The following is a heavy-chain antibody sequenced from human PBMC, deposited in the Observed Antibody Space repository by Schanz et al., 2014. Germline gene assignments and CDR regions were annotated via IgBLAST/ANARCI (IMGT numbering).Heavy chain of an antibody. CDR3: AKELYSGSHYGWFDP. J-gene: IGHJ5*02. CDR1: GFSFSTYA. V-gene: IGHV3-30*02. Sequence: QVQLVESGGGVVQPGRSLRLSCAASGFSFSTYAIHWVRQAPGKGLEWVAFIRSDGSNENYADSVKGRFTISRDNSNHTLYLQMNSLRADDTAVYYCAKELYSGSHYGWFDPWGQGTLVTVSS. D-gene: IGHD1-26*01. CDR2: IRSDGSNE.